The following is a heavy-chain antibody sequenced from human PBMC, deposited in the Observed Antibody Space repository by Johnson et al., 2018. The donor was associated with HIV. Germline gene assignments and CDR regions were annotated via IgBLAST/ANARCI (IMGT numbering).Heavy chain of an antibody. CDR1: GFTFSSYG. CDR2: ISYDGSNK. D-gene: IGHD1-26*01. Sequence: QMQLVESGGGVVQPGGSLRLSCAASGFTFSSYGMHWVRQAPGKGLEWVAVISYDGSNKYYADSVKGRFTISRDNSKHTLYLQMNSLRAEDTAVYYCARVRVGAFDIWGQGTMVTVSS. CDR3: ARVRVGAFDI. J-gene: IGHJ3*02. V-gene: IGHV3-30*19.